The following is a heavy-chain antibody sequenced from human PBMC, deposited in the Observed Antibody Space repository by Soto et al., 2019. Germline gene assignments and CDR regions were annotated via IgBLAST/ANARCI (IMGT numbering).Heavy chain of an antibody. V-gene: IGHV4-59*02. J-gene: IGHJ5*02. D-gene: IGHD2-15*01. CDR3: AKRSKDYATGFGP. Sequence: TSETLSITCAVSGGSVNPFYLTWIRQPPGKGLEWIGNIYFSGSTNYNPSLQSRDTTSIDTSKNQFSLHLSSVTAADTAVDYCAKRSKDYATGFGPWGQGTLVTVS. CDR2: IYFSGST. CDR1: GGSVNPFY.